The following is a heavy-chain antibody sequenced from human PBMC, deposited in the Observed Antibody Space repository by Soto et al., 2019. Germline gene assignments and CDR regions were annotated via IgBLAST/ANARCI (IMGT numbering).Heavy chain of an antibody. V-gene: IGHV3-9*01. D-gene: IGHD1-26*01. CDR1: GFTFDDYA. CDR3: AKDIVGALAGMNAFDI. J-gene: IGHJ3*02. CDR2: ISWNSGSI. Sequence: GGSLRLSCVASGFTFDDYAMHWVRQAPGKGLEWVSGISWNSGSIGYADSVKGRFTIPRDNAKNSLYLQMNSLRAEDTALYYCAKDIVGALAGMNAFDIWGQGTMVTVSS.